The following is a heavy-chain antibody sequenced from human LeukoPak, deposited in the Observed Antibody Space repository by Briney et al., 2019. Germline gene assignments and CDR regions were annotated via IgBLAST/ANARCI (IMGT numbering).Heavy chain of an antibody. V-gene: IGHV3-7*01. CDR1: GFTFSSYW. Sequence: PGGSLRLSCAASGFTFSSYWMSWVRQAPGKGLEWVANIKQDGSEKYYVDSVKGRFTISRDNAKNSLYLQMNSLRAEDTAVYYCARDSGKYYYDSSGYYPHYWGQGTLVTVSS. J-gene: IGHJ4*02. CDR3: ARDSGKYYYDSSGYYPHY. CDR2: IKQDGSEK. D-gene: IGHD3-22*01.